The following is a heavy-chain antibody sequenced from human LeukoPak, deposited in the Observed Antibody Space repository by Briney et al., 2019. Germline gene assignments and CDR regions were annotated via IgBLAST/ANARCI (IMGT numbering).Heavy chain of an antibody. D-gene: IGHD1-1*01. CDR1: GYTFTSYY. CDR2: INPSGGST. J-gene: IGHJ3*02. CDR3: ATGTPGAFDI. V-gene: IGHV1-46*01. Sequence: GASVKVSCKASGYTFTSYYMHWVRQAPGQGLEWMGIINPSGGSTSCAQKFQGRVTMTRDTSTSTVYMELRSLRSDDTAVYYCATGTPGAFDIWGQGTMVTVSS.